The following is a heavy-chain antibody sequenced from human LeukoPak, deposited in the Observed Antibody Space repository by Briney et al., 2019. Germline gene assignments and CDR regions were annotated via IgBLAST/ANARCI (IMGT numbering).Heavy chain of an antibody. J-gene: IGHJ4*02. Sequence: GASVKVSCKTSGYTFTSYGISWVRQAPGQRLEWMGWISAYNGNTNYAQKLQGRVTMTTDTSTSTAYMELRSLRSDDTAVYYCARVKTTMVREDYWGQGTLVTVSS. CDR2: ISAYNGNT. D-gene: IGHD3-10*01. V-gene: IGHV1-18*04. CDR1: GYTFTSYG. CDR3: ARVKTTMVREDY.